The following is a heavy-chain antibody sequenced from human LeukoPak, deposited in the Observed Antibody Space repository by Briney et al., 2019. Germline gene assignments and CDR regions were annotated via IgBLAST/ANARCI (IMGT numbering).Heavy chain of an antibody. D-gene: IGHD1-26*01. CDR2: IIPIFGIA. Sequence: SVKVSCKVSGGTFSSYAISWVRQAPGQGLEWMGRIIPIFGIANYAQKFQGRVTITADKSTSTAYMELSSLRSEDTAVYYCARASGSYPFDYWGQGTLVTVSS. V-gene: IGHV1-69*04. J-gene: IGHJ4*02. CDR1: GGTFSSYA. CDR3: ARASGSYPFDY.